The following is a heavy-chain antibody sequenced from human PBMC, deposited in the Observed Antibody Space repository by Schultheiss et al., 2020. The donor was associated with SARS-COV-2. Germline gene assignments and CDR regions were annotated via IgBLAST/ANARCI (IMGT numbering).Heavy chain of an antibody. CDR2: IYYSGST. J-gene: IGHJ4*02. D-gene: IGHD2-2*01. CDR1: GGSISSGGYY. CDR3: ATGPSSTSLPFDY. Sequence: SETLSLTCTVSGGSISSGGYYWSWIRQHPGKGLEWIGYIYYSGSTYYNPSLKSRVTISVDTSKNQFSLKLSSVTAADTAVYYCATGPSSTSLPFDYWGQGTLVTVSS. V-gene: IGHV4-31*03.